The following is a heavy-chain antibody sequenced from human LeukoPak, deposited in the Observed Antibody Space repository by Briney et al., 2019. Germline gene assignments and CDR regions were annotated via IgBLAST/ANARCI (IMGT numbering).Heavy chain of an antibody. CDR1: GFTFSNAW. CDR3: ARDASYSSSWPNAFDI. J-gene: IGHJ3*02. D-gene: IGHD6-13*01. V-gene: IGHV3-21*01. Sequence: PGGSLRLSCAASGFTFSNAWMSWVRQAPGKGLEWVSSISSSSSYIYYADSVKGRFTISRDNAKNSLYLQMNSLRAEDTAVYYCARDASYSSSWPNAFDIWGQGTMVTVSS. CDR2: ISSSSSYI.